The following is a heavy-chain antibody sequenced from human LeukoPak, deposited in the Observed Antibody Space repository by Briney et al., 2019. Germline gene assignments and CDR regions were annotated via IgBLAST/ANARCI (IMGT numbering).Heavy chain of an antibody. CDR1: GYPFTSYA. CDR2: MNTDSGNP. V-gene: IGHV7-4-1*02. J-gene: IGHJ4*02. D-gene: IGHD2-15*01. Sequence: ASVKVSCKASGYPFTSYAMTWVRQAPGQGLEWMGWMNTDSGNPTYAQGFTGRFVFSLDRSVTTAYLQITYLKPEDTAVYYCARVGGYCSDGNCYPKYWGQGTLVTVSS. CDR3: ARVGGYCSDGNCYPKY.